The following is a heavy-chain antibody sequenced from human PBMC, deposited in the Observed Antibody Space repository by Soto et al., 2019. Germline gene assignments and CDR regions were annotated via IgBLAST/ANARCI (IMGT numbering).Heavy chain of an antibody. CDR1: GSSFSNYW. CDR3: ASSVVVPSTMNHFDY. V-gene: IGHV5-51*01. Sequence: ETLILSCKASGSSFSNYWIPWVRQMPLKGLEWMGIIFPAASDTKYSPSLQGQVSISADKSIRTAYLQWSSLKASDTAIYYCASSVVVPSTMNHFDYWGQGSLVTVTS. D-gene: IGHD2-15*01. J-gene: IGHJ4*02. CDR2: IFPAASDT.